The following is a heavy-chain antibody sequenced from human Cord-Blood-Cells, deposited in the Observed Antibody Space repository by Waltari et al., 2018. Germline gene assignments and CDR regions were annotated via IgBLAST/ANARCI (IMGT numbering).Heavy chain of an antibody. D-gene: IGHD3-22*01. Sequence: QVQLQQWGAGLLKPSETLSLTCAVYGGSFSGYYWSWIRQPPVQGLEWIGEINHSGSTNYNPSLKSRVTISVDTSKNQFSLKLSSVTAADTAVYYCASGVPASYYYDSSGSFDYWGQGTLVTVSS. CDR3: ASGVPASYYYDSSGSFDY. CDR2: INHSGST. CDR1: GGSFSGYY. V-gene: IGHV4-34*01. J-gene: IGHJ4*02.